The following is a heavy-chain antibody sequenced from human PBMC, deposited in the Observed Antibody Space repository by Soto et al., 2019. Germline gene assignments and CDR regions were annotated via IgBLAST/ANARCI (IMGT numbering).Heavy chain of an antibody. CDR1: GFTFSGSA. Sequence: EVQLVESGGGLVQPGGSLKLSCAASGFTFSGSAIHWVRQASGKGLEWVGRIKSNSNNFATAYGASVKGRFTISRDDSKNKAYLQMKSLKSEDTAVYYCTRHVIVGPTDWFDPWGQGTLVTVSS. V-gene: IGHV3-73*02. J-gene: IGHJ5*02. CDR3: TRHVIVGPTDWFDP. CDR2: IKSNSNNFAT. D-gene: IGHD1-26*01.